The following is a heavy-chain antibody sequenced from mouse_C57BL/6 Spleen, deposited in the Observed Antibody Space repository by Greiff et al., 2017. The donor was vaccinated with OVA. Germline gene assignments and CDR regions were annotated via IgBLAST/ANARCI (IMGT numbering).Heavy chain of an antibody. CDR2: IDPEDGDT. J-gene: IGHJ4*01. V-gene: IGHV14-1*01. D-gene: IGHD1-1*01. CDR1: GFNIKDYY. Sequence: VQLQQSGAELVRPGASVKLSCTASGFNIKDYYMHWVKQRPEQGLEWIGRIDPEDGDTEYAPKFQGKATMTADTSSNPAYLQLSSLTSEDTAVYYCTTWPHYYGSSYVDAMDYWGQGTSVTVSS. CDR3: TTWPHYYGSSYVDAMDY.